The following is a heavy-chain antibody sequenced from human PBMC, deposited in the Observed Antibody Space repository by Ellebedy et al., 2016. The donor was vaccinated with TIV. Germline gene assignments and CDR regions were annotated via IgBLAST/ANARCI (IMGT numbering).Heavy chain of an antibody. CDR3: AGVAYDRSANTRDWFDP. D-gene: IGHD3-22*01. Sequence: GGSLRLXXAASGFTFSSYSMSWVRQAPGKGLEWVSSISNTRSYIYYADSVKGRFTLSRDNAKNSLYLQMNSLRDEDTAVYYCAGVAYDRSANTRDWFDPWGQGTLVTVSS. V-gene: IGHV3-21*01. J-gene: IGHJ5*02. CDR2: ISNTRSYI. CDR1: GFTFSSYS.